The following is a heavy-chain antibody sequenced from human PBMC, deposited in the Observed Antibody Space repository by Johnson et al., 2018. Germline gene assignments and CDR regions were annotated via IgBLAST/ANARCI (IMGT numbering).Heavy chain of an antibody. D-gene: IGHD4-17*01. CDR3: PRNYGYGDYYYYMDV. J-gene: IGHJ6*03. CDR2: ISSSSSYI. CDR1: GFTFDDYA. Sequence: VQLVQSGGGLVQPGRSLRLSCAASGFTFDDYAMHWVRQAPGKGLEWVSSISSSSSYISYADSVKGRFTNSRDNAKNSLYLQMNSLRAEDTAVDYCPRNYGYGDYYYYMDVWGKGTTVTVSS. V-gene: IGHV3-21*01.